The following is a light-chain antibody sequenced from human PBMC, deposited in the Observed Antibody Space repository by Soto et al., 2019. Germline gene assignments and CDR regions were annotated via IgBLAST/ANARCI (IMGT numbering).Light chain of an antibody. CDR2: DAS. CDR3: QQYDNLPLT. J-gene: IGKJ4*01. Sequence: DIVLTQSPDSLAVSLGERATLNCKSSQSVLYSSNNRNYLVWYQQKPGKAPKLLIYDASNLETGVPSRFSGSGSGTDFTFTISSLQPEDIATYYCQQYDNLPLTFGGGTKVDIK. V-gene: IGKV4-1*01. CDR1: QSVLYSSNNRNY.